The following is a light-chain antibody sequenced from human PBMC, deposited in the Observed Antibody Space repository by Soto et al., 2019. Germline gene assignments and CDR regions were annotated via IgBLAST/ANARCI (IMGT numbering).Light chain of an antibody. Sequence: EIVMTQSPDTLSVFPGDRATLSCRASQSVSRNLAWYQQKPGQAPRRLIYGASTRATAIPARFSASGSGTEFTLTISSLQSEDFVLYYCRQYNNWPPVTFGGGTKVEIK. CDR3: RQYNNWPPVT. J-gene: IGKJ4*01. V-gene: IGKV3-15*01. CDR1: QSVSRN. CDR2: GAS.